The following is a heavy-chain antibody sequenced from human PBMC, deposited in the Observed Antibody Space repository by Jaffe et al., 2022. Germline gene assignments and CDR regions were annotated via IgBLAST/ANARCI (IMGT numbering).Heavy chain of an antibody. J-gene: IGHJ4*02. D-gene: IGHD1-26*01. CDR2: IYYSGST. Sequence: QVQLQESGPGLVKPSETLSLTCTVSGGSISSYYWSWIRQPPGKGLEWIGYIYYSGSTNYNPSLKSRVTISVDTSKNQFSLKLSSVTAADTAVYYCARDDRVGAKHFDYWGQGTLVTVSS. CDR3: ARDDRVGAKHFDY. CDR1: GGSISSYY. V-gene: IGHV4-59*01.